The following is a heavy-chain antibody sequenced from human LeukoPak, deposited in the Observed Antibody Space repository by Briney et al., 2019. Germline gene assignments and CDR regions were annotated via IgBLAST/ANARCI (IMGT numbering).Heavy chain of an antibody. Sequence: GGSLRLSCAASGFTFSSYSMNWVRQAPGKGLEWVSSISSSSSYIYYADSVKGRFTISRDNAKNSLYLQVNSLRAEDTAVYYCARVSYSSSWYLSYFDYWGQGTLVTVSS. CDR3: ARVSYSSSWYLSYFDY. CDR1: GFTFSSYS. D-gene: IGHD6-13*01. CDR2: ISSSSSYI. V-gene: IGHV3-21*01. J-gene: IGHJ4*02.